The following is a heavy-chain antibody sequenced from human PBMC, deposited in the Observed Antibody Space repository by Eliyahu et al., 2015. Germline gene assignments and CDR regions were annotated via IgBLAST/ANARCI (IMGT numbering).Heavy chain of an antibody. Sequence: QVQLQQRGAGLLKPSETLSLXCAVYGGSFSGNYWSWIRQPPGKGLEWIGEINHSGSTNYNPSLKSRVTISVDTSKNQFSLKLSSVTAADTAVYYCARVTLMTTVTTWSMDVWGQGTTVTVSS. CDR3: ARVTLMTTVTTWSMDV. D-gene: IGHD4-11*01. CDR1: GGSFSGNY. J-gene: IGHJ6*02. V-gene: IGHV4-34*01. CDR2: INHSGST.